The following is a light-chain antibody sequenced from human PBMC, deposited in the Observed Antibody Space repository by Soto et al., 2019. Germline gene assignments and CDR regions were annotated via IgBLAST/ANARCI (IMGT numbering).Light chain of an antibody. Sequence: ETVMTQSAATLSVSPGERTTLSCRASQSVSRYLAWYQQKPGQAPRLLIYDASNRATGVPDRFSGSGSGTDFSLTISRLEPEDFAVYHCQQYSSSPRTFGQGTRLEIK. V-gene: IGKV3-20*01. CDR2: DAS. CDR1: QSVSRY. J-gene: IGKJ5*01. CDR3: QQYSSSPRT.